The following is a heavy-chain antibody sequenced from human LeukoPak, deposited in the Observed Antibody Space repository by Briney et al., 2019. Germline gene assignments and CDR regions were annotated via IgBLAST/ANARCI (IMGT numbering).Heavy chain of an antibody. D-gene: IGHD3-22*01. V-gene: IGHV3-23*01. CDR1: GFTFSSYA. J-gene: IGHJ4*02. Sequence: GGSLRLSCAASGFTFSSYAMSWVRQAPGKGLEWVSAISGSGGSTYYADSVKGRFTISRDNSKNTLYLQMNSLRAEDTAVYYCAKDLYTDYYDSSGYYWDYWGQGTLVTVSS. CDR3: AKDLYTDYYDSSGYYWDY. CDR2: ISGSGGST.